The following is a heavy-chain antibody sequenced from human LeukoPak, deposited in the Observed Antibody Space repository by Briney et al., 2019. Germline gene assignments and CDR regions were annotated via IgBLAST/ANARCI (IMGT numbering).Heavy chain of an antibody. J-gene: IGHJ4*02. D-gene: IGHD3-22*01. Sequence: PGGSLRLSCAASGFTFDDYAMHWVRQAPGKGLEWVSGISWSSGSIGYADSVKGRFTISRDNAKNSLYLQMNSPRAEDTALYYCAKGGYYYDSTPEAHFDYWGQGTLVTVSS. V-gene: IGHV3-9*01. CDR2: ISWSSGSI. CDR1: GFTFDDYA. CDR3: AKGGYYYDSTPEAHFDY.